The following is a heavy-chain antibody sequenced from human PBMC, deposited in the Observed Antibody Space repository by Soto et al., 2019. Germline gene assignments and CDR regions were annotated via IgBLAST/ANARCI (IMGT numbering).Heavy chain of an antibody. D-gene: IGHD3-16*01. CDR3: ASWFFTSGY. CDR1: GFTFSSYS. CDR2: ISSSSSTI. V-gene: IGHV3-48*02. J-gene: IGHJ4*02. Sequence: GGALRLSCAASGFTFSSYSMNWVRRAPGKGLEWVSYISSSSSTIYYAGSVKGRFTISRDNAKNSLYLQMNSLRDEDTAVYYCASWFFTSGYWGQGTLVTVSS.